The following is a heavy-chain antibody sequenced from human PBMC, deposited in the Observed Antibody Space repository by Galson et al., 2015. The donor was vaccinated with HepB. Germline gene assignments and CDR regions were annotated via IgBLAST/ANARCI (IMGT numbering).Heavy chain of an antibody. CDR2: IKSKRDDGTA. CDR1: GFTFSNVW. Sequence: SLRLSCAASGFTFSNVWMSWVRQGPGKGPEWVGRIKSKRDDGTADHAAPVKGRFTISRDDSKDTLYLQMDSLKTEDTAVYYCGVYCYGAEGHWGQGTLVTVCS. J-gene: IGHJ4*02. CDR3: GVYCYGAEGH. V-gene: IGHV3-15*01. D-gene: IGHD2-8*02.